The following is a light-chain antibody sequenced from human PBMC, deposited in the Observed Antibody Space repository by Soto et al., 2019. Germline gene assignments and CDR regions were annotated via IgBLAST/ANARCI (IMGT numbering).Light chain of an antibody. Sequence: EIVMTQSPATLSVSPGERATLSCRASQSVSSNFAWYQQKPGQAPRLLIYGASTRATGIPARFSGSGSGTEVTLTISSLQSEDFAVYYCQQYNNWPALYTFGQGTKLELK. CDR3: QQYNNWPALYT. CDR2: GAS. V-gene: IGKV3-15*01. CDR1: QSVSSN. J-gene: IGKJ2*01.